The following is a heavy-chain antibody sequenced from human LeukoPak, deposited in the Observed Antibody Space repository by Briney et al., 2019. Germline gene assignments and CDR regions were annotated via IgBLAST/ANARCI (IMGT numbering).Heavy chain of an antibody. D-gene: IGHD6-6*01. CDR3: ARDQLGSSGRNAFDI. V-gene: IGHV4-39*07. CDR2: IYYSGST. CDR1: GGSISSSSYY. J-gene: IGHJ3*02. Sequence: TSETLSLTCTVSGGSISSSSYYWGWIRQPPGKGLEWIGSIYYSGSTYYNPSLKSRVTISVDTSKNQFSLKLSSVTAADTAVYYCARDQLGSSGRNAFDIWGQGTMVTVSS.